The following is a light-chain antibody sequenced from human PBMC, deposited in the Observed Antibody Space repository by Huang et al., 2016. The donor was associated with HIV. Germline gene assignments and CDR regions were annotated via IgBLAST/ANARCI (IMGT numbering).Light chain of an antibody. J-gene: IGKJ2*01. CDR3: QQSFTTPYT. Sequence: DIQMTPSPSSLSASVGDRVTLTCRTSQSVRTYLNWYQRRPGSAPTLLIHSASNLQTNVPARFSASGSGTHFTLNITGLRPEDFAVYYCQQSFTTPYTFGQGT. CDR1: QSVRTY. CDR2: SAS. V-gene: IGKV1-39*01.